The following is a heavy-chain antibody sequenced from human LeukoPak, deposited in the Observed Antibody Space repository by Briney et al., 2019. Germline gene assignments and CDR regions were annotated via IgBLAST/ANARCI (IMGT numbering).Heavy chain of an antibody. D-gene: IGHD1-1*01. Sequence: PGRSLRLSCAASGFTFSSYAMSWVRQAPGKGLEWVSAISGSGGSTYYADSVKGRFTISRDNSKNTLYLQMNSLRAEDTAVYYCAKGTNQLERPPFDYWGQGTLVTVSS. J-gene: IGHJ4*02. V-gene: IGHV3-23*01. CDR3: AKGTNQLERPPFDY. CDR2: ISGSGGST. CDR1: GFTFSSYA.